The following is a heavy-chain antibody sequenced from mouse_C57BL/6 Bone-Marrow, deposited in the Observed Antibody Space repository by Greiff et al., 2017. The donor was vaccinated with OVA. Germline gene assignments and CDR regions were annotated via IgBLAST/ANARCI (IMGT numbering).Heavy chain of an antibody. J-gene: IGHJ4*01. Sequence: QVQLQQSGAELARPGASVKLSCKASGYTFTSYGISWVKQRTGQGLEWIGESYPRSGNTYYNEKFKGKATLTADKSSSTAYMEIRSLTSEDSAVYFGEGTVAQYYYAMDYWGQGTSVTVSS. CDR2: SYPRSGNT. CDR3: EGTVAQYYYAMDY. CDR1: GYTFTSYG. V-gene: IGHV1-81*01. D-gene: IGHD1-1*01.